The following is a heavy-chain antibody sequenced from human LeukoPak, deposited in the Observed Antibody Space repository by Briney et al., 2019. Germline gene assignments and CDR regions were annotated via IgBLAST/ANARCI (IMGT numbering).Heavy chain of an antibody. CDR1: GGSFSGYY. CDR2: INHSGST. V-gene: IGHV4-34*01. J-gene: IGHJ4*02. D-gene: IGHD6-19*01. Sequence: TSETLSLTCAVYGGSFSGYYWSWIRQPPGKGLEWIGEINHSGSTNYNPSLKSRVTISVDTSKNQFSLKLSSVTAADTAVYYCARIPAVAGTGGLDYWGQGTLVTVSS. CDR3: ARIPAVAGTGGLDY.